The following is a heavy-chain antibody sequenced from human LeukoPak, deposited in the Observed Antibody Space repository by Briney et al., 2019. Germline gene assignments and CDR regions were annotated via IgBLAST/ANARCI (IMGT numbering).Heavy chain of an antibody. CDR3: ARLVPHDYSDPYYFDD. CDR2: IYFSGST. V-gene: IGHV4-31*03. CDR1: GGSFSSGGYY. D-gene: IGHD4-11*01. J-gene: IGHJ4*02. Sequence: SETLSLPCTVSGGSFSSGGYYWSWIRQHPGKGLECIEYIYFSGSTYYSPSLKSRVTISVDTSKNQFSLKLNSVTAADTAVYYCARLVPHDYSDPYYFDDWGQGTLVFASP.